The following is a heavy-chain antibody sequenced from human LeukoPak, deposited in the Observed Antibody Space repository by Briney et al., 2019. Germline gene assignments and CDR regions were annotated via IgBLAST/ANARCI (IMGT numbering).Heavy chain of an antibody. D-gene: IGHD3-10*01. CDR3: ASFDGSSFDY. CDR2: IIPIFGTA. V-gene: IGHV1-69*13. Sequence: SVKVSCKASGGTFSSYAISWVRHAPGQGLEWKGGIIPIFGTANYAQKFQGRVTITADESTSTAYMELSSLRSEDTAVYYCASFDGSSFDYWGQGTLVTVSS. CDR1: GGTFSSYA. J-gene: IGHJ4*02.